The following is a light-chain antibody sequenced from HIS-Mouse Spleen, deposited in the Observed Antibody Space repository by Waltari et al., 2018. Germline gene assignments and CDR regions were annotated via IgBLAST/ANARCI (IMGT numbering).Light chain of an antibody. CDR2: GAS. CDR1: QRVSSSY. J-gene: IGKJ2*01. CDR3: QQYGSSPPYT. V-gene: IGKV3-20*01. Sequence: EIVLTQSPGPLSLSPGERATLSCRASQRVSSSYLAWYQQKPGQAPRLLIYGASSRATGIPDRFSGSGSGTDFTRTISRLEPEDFAVYYCQQYGSSPPYTFGQGTKLEIK.